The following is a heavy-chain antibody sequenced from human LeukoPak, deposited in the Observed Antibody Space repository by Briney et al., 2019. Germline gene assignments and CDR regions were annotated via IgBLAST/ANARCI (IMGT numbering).Heavy chain of an antibody. CDR2: IYYSGST. CDR3: ARTYYYDSSGSMTGPFDY. D-gene: IGHD3-22*01. Sequence: SETLSLTCTVSGGSISSSTYYWGWIRQTPGKGLEWIGSIYYSGSTYYNPSLKSRVTISVDTSKNQFSLKLSSVTAADTAVYYCARTYYYDSSGSMTGPFDYWGQGTLVTVSS. CDR1: GGSISSSTYY. V-gene: IGHV4-39*07. J-gene: IGHJ4*02.